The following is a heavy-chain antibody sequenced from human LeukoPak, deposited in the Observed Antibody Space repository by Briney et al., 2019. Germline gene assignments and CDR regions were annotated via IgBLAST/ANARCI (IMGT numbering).Heavy chain of an antibody. J-gene: IGHJ3*02. D-gene: IGHD2-21*02. V-gene: IGHV3-23*01. CDR3: AKDPIVFNSGDYYLGAFNI. CDR2: ISGGGGKT. CDR1: GFTFSSCA. Sequence: GGSLRLSCEASGFTFSSCALSWVRQAPGKGLEWVSAISGGGGKTWYADSVRGRFTISRDNSKNTLYLQMNSLRAEDTALYYCAKDPIVFNSGDYYLGAFNIWGQGAMVTVSS.